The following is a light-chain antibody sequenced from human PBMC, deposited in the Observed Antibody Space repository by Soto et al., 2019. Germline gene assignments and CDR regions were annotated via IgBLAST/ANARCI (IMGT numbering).Light chain of an antibody. CDR1: ETVSSN. Sequence: EIVMTQSPATLSVSPGERATLSCRASETVSSNLAWYQQKLGQAPRLLIYGASTRATGIPARFSGSGSGTDFTLTISRLEPEDFAVYYCQQYGRSPTTFGQGTKVDIK. V-gene: IGKV3-15*01. CDR2: GAS. J-gene: IGKJ1*01. CDR3: QQYGRSPTT.